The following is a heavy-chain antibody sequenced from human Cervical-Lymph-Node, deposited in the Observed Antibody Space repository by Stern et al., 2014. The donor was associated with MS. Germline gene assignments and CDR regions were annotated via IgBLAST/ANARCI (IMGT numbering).Heavy chain of an antibody. CDR3: ARAITIFGVAQNWFDP. CDR1: GYTFTSYY. D-gene: IGHD3-3*01. CDR2: INPSGGST. J-gene: IGHJ5*02. V-gene: IGHV1-46*03. Sequence: VQLEESGAEVKKPGASVKVSCKASGYTFTSYYMHWVRQAPGQGLEWMGIINPSGGSTSYAQKFQGRVTMTRDTSTSTVYMELSSLRSEDTAVYYCARAITIFGVAQNWFDPWGQGTLVTVSS.